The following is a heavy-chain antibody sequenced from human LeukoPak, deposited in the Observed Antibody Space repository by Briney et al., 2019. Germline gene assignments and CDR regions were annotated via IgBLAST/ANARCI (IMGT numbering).Heavy chain of an antibody. CDR2: ITGSAGST. V-gene: IGHV3-23*01. CDR3: AKTSSSWYEIHYFDY. D-gene: IGHD6-13*01. J-gene: IGHJ4*02. CDR1: GFTFSYYS. Sequence: GGSLRLSCAASGFTFSYYSMSWVRQAPGKGLEWVSGITGSAGSTHYADSVKGRFTISRDSTKNTLYLQMNSLRAEDTAVYYCAKTSSSWYEIHYFDYWGQGTLVTVSS.